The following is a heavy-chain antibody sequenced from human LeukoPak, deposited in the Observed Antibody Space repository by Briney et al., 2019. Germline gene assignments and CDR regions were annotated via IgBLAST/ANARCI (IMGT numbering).Heavy chain of an antibody. CDR1: GYTFTSYG. CDR2: ISAYNGNT. D-gene: IGHD4-11*01. V-gene: IGHV1-18*01. J-gene: IGHJ6*03. CDR3: ARTPTYYYYYMDV. Sequence: ASVKVSCKASGYTFTSYGISWVRQTPGQGLEWMGWISAYNGNTNYAQKLQGRVTMTTGTSTSTAYMELRSLRSDDTAVYYCARTPTYYYYYMDVWGKGTTVTVSS.